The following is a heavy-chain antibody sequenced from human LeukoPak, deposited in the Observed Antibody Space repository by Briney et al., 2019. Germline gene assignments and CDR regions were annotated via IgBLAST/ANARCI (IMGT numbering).Heavy chain of an antibody. CDR3: TTDRRYYDSSGYYWGGTYYFDY. J-gene: IGHJ4*02. D-gene: IGHD3-22*01. CDR1: GFTFSNAW. V-gene: IGHV3-15*01. CDR2: IKSKTDGGTT. Sequence: GGSLRLSCAASGFTFSNAWMSWVRQAPGKGLEWVGRIKSKTDGGTTDYAAPVKGRFTISRGDSKNTLYLQMNSLKTEETAVYYCTTDRRYYDSSGYYWGGTYYFDYWGQGTLVTVSS.